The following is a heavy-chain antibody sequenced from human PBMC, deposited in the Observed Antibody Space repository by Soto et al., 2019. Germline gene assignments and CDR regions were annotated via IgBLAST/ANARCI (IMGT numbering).Heavy chain of an antibody. D-gene: IGHD3-16*01. CDR3: ARNLRNPSAYNVLDI. CDR2: IHYSGAT. Sequence: QLQLQESGPGLVKPSETLTLTCTVSGGYLSSGSSYWGWSRQPPGKGLEWIGSIHYSGATYNNTPIETRAAISVDTSKNPFSLKLSSVSAADTAVYYFARNLRNPSAYNVLDIWGQGTMVTVSS. J-gene: IGHJ3*02. V-gene: IGHV4-39*01. CDR1: GGYLSSGSSY.